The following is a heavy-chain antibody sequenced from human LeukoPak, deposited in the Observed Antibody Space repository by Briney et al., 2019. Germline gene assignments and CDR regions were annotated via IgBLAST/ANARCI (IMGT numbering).Heavy chain of an antibody. J-gene: IGHJ4*02. Sequence: SETLSLTCTVSGGSISSYYWSWIRQPPGKGLEWIGYIYYSGSTNYNPSLKSRVTISVDTSKNQFSLKLSSVTAADTAVYYRARDLNFGYWGQGTLVTVSS. CDR2: IYYSGST. CDR3: ARDLNFGY. V-gene: IGHV4-59*01. CDR1: GGSISSYY.